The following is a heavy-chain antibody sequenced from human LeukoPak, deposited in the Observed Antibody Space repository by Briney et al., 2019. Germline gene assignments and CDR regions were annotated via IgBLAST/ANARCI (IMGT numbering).Heavy chain of an antibody. V-gene: IGHV4-38-2*02. Sequence: PSETLSLTCTASGYSISSGYYWGWIRQPPGKGLEWVGSIYHSGSTYYNPSLKSRVTISVDTSKNQFSLKLSSVTAADTAVYYCARIGYSSGWYFAFDIWGQGTMVTVSS. CDR3: ARIGYSSGWYFAFDI. J-gene: IGHJ3*02. CDR1: GYSISSGYY. D-gene: IGHD6-19*01. CDR2: IYHSGST.